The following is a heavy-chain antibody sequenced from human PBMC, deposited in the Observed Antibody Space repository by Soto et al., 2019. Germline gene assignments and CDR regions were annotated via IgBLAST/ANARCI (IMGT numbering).Heavy chain of an antibody. D-gene: IGHD1-26*01. CDR3: ARDGVGATTFYGYFDY. J-gene: IGHJ4*02. Sequence: QVQLVESGGGVVQPGRSLRLSCAASGFRFSGFGMHWVRQAPGKGLEWVAILRYGGSNKYYADSVKGRFTISRDNSQNTLYLQMDSLRVEDTAVYYCARDGVGATTFYGYFDYWGQGILVTVSS. CDR2: LRYGGSNK. CDR1: GFRFSGFG. V-gene: IGHV3-33*01.